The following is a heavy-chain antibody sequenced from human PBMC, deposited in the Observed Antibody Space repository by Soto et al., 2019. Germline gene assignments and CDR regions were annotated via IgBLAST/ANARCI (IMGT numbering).Heavy chain of an antibody. J-gene: IGHJ4*02. Sequence: GGSLRLSCAVSGFTFSSYAMHWVRQAPGKGLEWVAVISYDGSNKYYADSVKGRFTISRDNSKNTLYLQMNSLRAEDTAVYYCARDRAYCGGDCLFPYWGQGTLVTVSS. D-gene: IGHD2-21*02. CDR3: ARDRAYCGGDCLFPY. CDR1: GFTFSSYA. CDR2: ISYDGSNK. V-gene: IGHV3-30-3*01.